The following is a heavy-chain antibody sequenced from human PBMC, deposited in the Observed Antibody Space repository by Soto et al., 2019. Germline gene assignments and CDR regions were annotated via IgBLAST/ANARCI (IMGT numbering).Heavy chain of an antibody. CDR2: INHSGST. CDR3: AREPVYYYGMDV. Sequence: QVQLQQWGAGLLKPSETLSLTCAVYGGSFSGYYWSWIRQPPGKGLEWIGEINHSGSTNYNPSLKSRLTISVDTSKTQFSLKLSSVTAADTAVYYCAREPVYYYGMDVWGQGTTVTVSS. V-gene: IGHV4-34*01. CDR1: GGSFSGYY. J-gene: IGHJ6*02.